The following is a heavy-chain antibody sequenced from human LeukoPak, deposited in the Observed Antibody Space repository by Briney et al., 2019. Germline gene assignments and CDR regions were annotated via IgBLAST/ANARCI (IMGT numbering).Heavy chain of an antibody. V-gene: IGHV3-7*01. J-gene: IGHJ2*01. CDR3: ASGVRYHWYFGL. D-gene: IGHD2-2*01. CDR2: IKPDGSEK. CDR1: GFTFSSYW. Sequence: GGSLRLSCAASGFTFSSYWMSWVRQAPGKGLEWVANIKPDGSEKNYVDSVKGRFTISRDNAKNSLYLQMNSLRAEDTAVYYCASGVRYHWYFGLWGRGTLVTVSS.